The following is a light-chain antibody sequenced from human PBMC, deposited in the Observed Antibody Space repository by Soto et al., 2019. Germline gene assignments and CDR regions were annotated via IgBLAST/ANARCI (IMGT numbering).Light chain of an antibody. CDR1: SRDVVGYNY. V-gene: IGLV2-14*01. CDR2: DVS. CDR3: SSYTSSSTLNYV. J-gene: IGLJ1*01. Sequence: QSVLTQPAPVSGSPGQSITISCTGTSRDVVGYNYVSWYQQHPGKAPKLMIYDVSNRPSGVSNRFSGSKSGNTASLTTSGLQAEDEADYYCSSYTSSSTLNYVFGTGTKVTVL.